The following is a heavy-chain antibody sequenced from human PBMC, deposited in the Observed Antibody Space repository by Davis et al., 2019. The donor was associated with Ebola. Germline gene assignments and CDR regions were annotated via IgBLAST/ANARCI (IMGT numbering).Heavy chain of an antibody. CDR3: ARKTDYSSAEDAFDI. CDR1: EFTFSGYA. J-gene: IGHJ3*02. CDR2: ISSSSSFM. D-gene: IGHD6-19*01. Sequence: GGSLRLSCAASEFTFSGYAMNWVRQAPGKGLEWVSSISSSSSFMFYADSVKGRFTISRDNAKNSLYLQMNSLTAEDTAVYYCARKTDYSSAEDAFDIWGQGTMVTVSS. V-gene: IGHV3-21*06.